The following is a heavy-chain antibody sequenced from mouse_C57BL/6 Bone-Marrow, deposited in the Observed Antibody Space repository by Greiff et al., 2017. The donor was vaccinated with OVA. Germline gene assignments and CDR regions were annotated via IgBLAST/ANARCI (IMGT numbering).Heavy chain of an antibody. CDR3: AREGAGYFDV. CDR2: IYPRSGNT. Sequence: VQLQQSGAELARPGASVKLSCKASGYTFTSYGISWVKQRTGQGLEWIGEIYPRSGNTYYNEKFKGKATLTADKSSSTAYMELRSRTSEDSAVYFCAREGAGYFDVWGTGTTVTVSS. CDR1: GYTFTSYG. V-gene: IGHV1-81*01. J-gene: IGHJ1*03.